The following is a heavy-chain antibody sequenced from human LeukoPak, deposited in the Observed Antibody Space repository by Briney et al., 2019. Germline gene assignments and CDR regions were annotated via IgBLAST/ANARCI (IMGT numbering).Heavy chain of an antibody. CDR3: AKLSDSYGADY. CDR1: GFTFSSYG. J-gene: IGHJ4*02. V-gene: IGHV3-30*18. CDR2: ISYDGSNK. Sequence: GGSLRLSCAASGFTFSSYGMHWVRQAPGKGLEWVAVISYDGSNKYYADSVKGRFTISRDNSKNTLYLQMNSLRAEDTAVYYCAKLSDSYGADYWGQGTLVTVSS. D-gene: IGHD5-18*01.